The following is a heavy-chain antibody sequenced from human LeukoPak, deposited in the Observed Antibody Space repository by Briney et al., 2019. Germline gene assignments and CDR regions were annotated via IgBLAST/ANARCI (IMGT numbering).Heavy chain of an antibody. V-gene: IGHV3-23*01. CDR1: GFTFSSYA. J-gene: IGHJ4*02. CDR3: AKVRTSSSPRGTLDY. Sequence: GGSLRLSCAASGFTFSSYAMSWVRQAPGKGLEWVSAISGSGGSTYYADSVKGRFTISRDNSKSTLYLQMNSLRAEDTAVYYCAKVRTSSSPRGTLDYWGQGTLVTVSS. CDR2: ISGSGGST. D-gene: IGHD6-6*01.